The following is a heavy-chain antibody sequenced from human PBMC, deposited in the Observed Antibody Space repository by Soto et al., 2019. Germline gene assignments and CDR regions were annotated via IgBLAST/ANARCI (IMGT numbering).Heavy chain of an antibody. Sequence: AAGKVSCKAWGYTFAGYCISWVRQAPGQGLEWMGWISAYNGNTNYAQKLQGRVTMTTDTSTSTAYMELRSLRSDDTAVYYCARGSGSGSYYTSWFDPWG. J-gene: IGHJ5*02. D-gene: IGHD3-10*01. CDR3: ARGSGSGSYYTSWFDP. CDR1: GYTFAGYC. V-gene: IGHV1-18*01. CDR2: ISAYNGNT.